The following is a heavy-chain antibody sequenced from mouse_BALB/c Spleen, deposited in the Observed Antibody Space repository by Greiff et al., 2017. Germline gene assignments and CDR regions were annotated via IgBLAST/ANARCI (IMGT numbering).Heavy chain of an antibody. J-gene: IGHJ2*01. CDR2: ISNLAYSI. Sequence: EVQGVESGGGLVQPGGSRKLSCAASGFTFSDYGMAWVRQAPGKGPEWVAFISNLAYSIYYADTVTGRFTISRENAKNTLYLEMSSLRSEDTAMYYCARDNYYGSSYGGDYFDYWGQGTTLTVSS. CDR3: ARDNYYGSSYGGDYFDY. D-gene: IGHD1-1*01. CDR1: GFTFSDYG. V-gene: IGHV5-15*02.